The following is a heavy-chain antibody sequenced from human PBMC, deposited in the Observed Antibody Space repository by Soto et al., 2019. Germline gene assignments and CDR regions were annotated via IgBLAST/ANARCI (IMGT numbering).Heavy chain of an antibody. CDR1: GFTFSTSE. Sequence: GGSLRLSCAASGFTFSTSEMSWVRQAPGKGLEWISHISSSGGTTYYADSVKGRFTISRDNANHSLFLQMNSLRVADTAVYYCSRWEVVAGLDYWGQGSLVTVSS. V-gene: IGHV3-48*03. D-gene: IGHD3-22*01. CDR2: ISSSGGTT. J-gene: IGHJ4*02. CDR3: SRWEVVAGLDY.